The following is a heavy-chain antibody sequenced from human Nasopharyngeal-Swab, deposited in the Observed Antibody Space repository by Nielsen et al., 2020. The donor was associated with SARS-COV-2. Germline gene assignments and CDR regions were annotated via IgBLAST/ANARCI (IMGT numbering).Heavy chain of an antibody. CDR3: AKDKAYTGLMTMGTSDAFDI. D-gene: IGHD4/OR15-4a*01. CDR2: ISGSGGST. Sequence: GESLKISCAASGFTFSSYAMSWVRQAPGQGLEWVSAISGSGGSTYYADSVKGRFTISRDKSKNTLYLQMNSLRAEDTAVYYCAKDKAYTGLMTMGTSDAFDIWGQGTMVTVSS. V-gene: IGHV3-23*01. J-gene: IGHJ3*02. CDR1: GFTFSSYA.